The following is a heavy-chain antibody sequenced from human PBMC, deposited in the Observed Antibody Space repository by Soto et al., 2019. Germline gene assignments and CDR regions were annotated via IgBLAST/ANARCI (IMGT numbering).Heavy chain of an antibody. CDR3: AKGGPFTGEFDP. CDR1: GLTLRSYA. Sequence: EGQLLQSGGDLVQPGGSLRLSCAGSGLTLRSYAMTWIRQTPEKGLEWVSTISGRSGVPSYADSVNGRFTVSRDNSKNTLYLQMNSLRPDDTAIYYCAKGGPFTGEFDPWGQGTLVTVAS. J-gene: IGHJ5*02. D-gene: IGHD3-16*01. V-gene: IGHV3-23*01. CDR2: ISGRSGVP.